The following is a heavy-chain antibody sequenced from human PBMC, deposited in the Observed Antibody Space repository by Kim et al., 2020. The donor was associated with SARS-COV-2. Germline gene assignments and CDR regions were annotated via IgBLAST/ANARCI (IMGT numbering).Heavy chain of an antibody. J-gene: IGHJ5*02. D-gene: IGHD3-10*01. CDR2: INAGNGNT. V-gene: IGHV1-3*01. CDR1: GYTFTSYA. CDR3: ARDGAMVRGVGFDP. Sequence: ASVKVSCKASGYTFTSYAMHWVRQAPGQRLEWMGWINAGNGNTKYSQKFQGRVTITRDTSASTAYMELSSLRSEDTAVYYCARDGAMVRGVGFDPWGQGTLVTVSS.